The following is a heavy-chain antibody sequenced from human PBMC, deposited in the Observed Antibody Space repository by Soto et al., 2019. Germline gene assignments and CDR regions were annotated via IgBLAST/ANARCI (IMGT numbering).Heavy chain of an antibody. D-gene: IGHD3-3*01. CDR1: GASISSGDYS. J-gene: IGHJ5*02. CDR2: IYYTGTT. CDR3: GEKGDWSNSGCFVGNNWFDP. V-gene: IGHV4-31*03. Sequence: QVQLQESGPGLVKPSQTLSLTCTVSGASISSGDYSWSWIRQYPGQGLEWIGDIYYTGTTNYNPSLKSRLTISVDTSKNQFSLKLTSVTAAGTAVYCGGEKGDWSNSGCFVGNNWFDPWGQGTRVTVSS.